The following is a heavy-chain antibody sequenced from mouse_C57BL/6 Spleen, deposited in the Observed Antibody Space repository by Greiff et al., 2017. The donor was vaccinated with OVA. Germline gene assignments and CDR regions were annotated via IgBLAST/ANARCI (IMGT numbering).Heavy chain of an antibody. CDR2: IDPSDSET. Sequence: QVQLQQPGAELVRPGSSVKLSCKASGYTFTSYWMHWVKQRPIQGLEWIGNIDPSDSETHYNQKFKDKATLTVDTSSSTAYMQRSSLTSEDSAVYYCARGGDYYAMDYWGQGTSVTVSS. CDR3: ARGGDYYAMDY. V-gene: IGHV1-52*01. CDR1: GYTFTSYW. J-gene: IGHJ4*01.